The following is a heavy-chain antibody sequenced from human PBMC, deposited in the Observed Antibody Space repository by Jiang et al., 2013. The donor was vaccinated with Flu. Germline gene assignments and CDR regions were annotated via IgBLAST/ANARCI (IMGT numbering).Heavy chain of an antibody. J-gene: IGHJ3*02. V-gene: IGHV3-11*01. Sequence: AASGFTFSDYYMSWIRQAPGKGLEWVSYISSSGSTIYYADSVKGRFTISRDNAKNSLYLQMNSLRAEDTAVYYCARDRLRFGELLWDAFDIWGQGTMVTVSS. D-gene: IGHD3-10*01. CDR1: GFTFSDYY. CDR2: ISSSGSTI. CDR3: ARDRLRFGELLWDAFDI.